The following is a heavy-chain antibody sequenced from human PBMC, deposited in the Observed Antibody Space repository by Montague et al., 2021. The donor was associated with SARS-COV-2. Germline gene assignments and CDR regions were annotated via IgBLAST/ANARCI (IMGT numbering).Heavy chain of an antibody. D-gene: IGHD6-19*01. V-gene: IGHV3-48*01. CDR1: GFTFSSYS. J-gene: IGHJ4*02. CDR2: ISSSSSTI. CDR3: AKDQGSGWPL. Sequence: SLRLSCAPSGFTFSSYSMNWVRQAPGKGLEWVSYISSSSSTIYYADSVKGRFTISRDNSKNTLYLQMNSLRAEDTAVYYCAKDQGSGWPLWGQGTLVTVSS.